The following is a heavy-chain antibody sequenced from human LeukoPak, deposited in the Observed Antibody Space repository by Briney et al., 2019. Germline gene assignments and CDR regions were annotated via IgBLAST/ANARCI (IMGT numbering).Heavy chain of an antibody. J-gene: IGHJ5*02. CDR2: IYYNGIS. CDR3: ARVNGYGDYNWFDP. Sequence: SETLSLTCAVYGGSFSGYYWSWIRQPPGKGLEWIAYIYYNGISNYNPSLKSRVIISVDSSKNQFSLKLTSVTAADTAVYYCARVNGYGDYNWFDPWGQGTLVTVSS. V-gene: IGHV4-34*11. D-gene: IGHD4-17*01. CDR1: GGSFSGYY.